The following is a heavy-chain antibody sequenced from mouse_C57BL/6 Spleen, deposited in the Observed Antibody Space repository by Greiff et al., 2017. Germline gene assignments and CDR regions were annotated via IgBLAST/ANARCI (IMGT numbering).Heavy chain of an antibody. D-gene: IGHD1-1*01. CDR1: GYTFTDYN. Sequence: VQLQQSGPELVKPGASVKIPCKASGYTFTDYNMDWVKQSHGKSLEWIGDINPNNGGTIYNQKFKGKATLTVDKSSSTAYMELRSLTSEDTAVYYCARGPVVAGYWYFDVWGTGTTVTVSS. V-gene: IGHV1-18*01. CDR2: INPNNGGT. J-gene: IGHJ1*03. CDR3: ARGPVVAGYWYFDV.